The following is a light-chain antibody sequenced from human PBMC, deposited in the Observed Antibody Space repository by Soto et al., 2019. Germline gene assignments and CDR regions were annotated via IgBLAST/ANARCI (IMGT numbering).Light chain of an antibody. V-gene: IGLV2-14*01. Sequence: QAVVTQPASVSGSPGQSTTISCTGTSSDVGHPYNYVSWYQQYPGKAPKLLIFKVNNRPSGISGRFSGSKSGNTASLTISGLQAEDEGDYYCDSYTSSRADVFGIGTKLTVL. CDR1: SSDVGHPYNY. CDR2: KVN. J-gene: IGLJ1*01. CDR3: DSYTSSRADV.